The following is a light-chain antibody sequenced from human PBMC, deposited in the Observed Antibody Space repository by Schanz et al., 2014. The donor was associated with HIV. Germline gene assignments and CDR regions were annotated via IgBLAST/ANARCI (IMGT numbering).Light chain of an antibody. CDR2: GAS. J-gene: IGKJ3*01. CDR1: QSVSSSY. CDR3: QHYGSS. Sequence: EIVMTQSPATLSVSPGERATLSCRASQSVSSSYLAWYQQKPGQAPRLLIYGASTRATGIPARFSGSGSGTDFNLTISRLEPADFAVYYCQHYGSSFGPGTKVDIK. V-gene: IGKV3-20*01.